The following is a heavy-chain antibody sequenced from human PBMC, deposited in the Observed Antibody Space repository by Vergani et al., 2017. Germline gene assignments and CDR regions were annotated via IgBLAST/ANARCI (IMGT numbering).Heavy chain of an antibody. CDR1: GYTLTELS. CDR3: ARATTMVRGVIYRPYYYYGMDV. J-gene: IGHJ6*02. D-gene: IGHD3-10*01. Sequence: QVQLVQSGAEVKKPGASVKVSCKVSGYTLTELSMHWVRQAPGKGLEWMGGFDPEDGETIYAQKFQGRVTMTEDTSTDTAYMELSSLRSEDTAVYYCARATTMVRGVIYRPYYYYGMDVWGQGTTVTVSS. CDR2: FDPEDGET. V-gene: IGHV1-24*01.